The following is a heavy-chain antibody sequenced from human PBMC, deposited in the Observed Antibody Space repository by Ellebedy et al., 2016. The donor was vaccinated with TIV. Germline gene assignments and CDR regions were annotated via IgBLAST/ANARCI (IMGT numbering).Heavy chain of an antibody. CDR1: GGSISSGDYY. J-gene: IGHJ4*02. CDR2: IYYSGST. V-gene: IGHV4-30-4*01. CDR3: ARDALGGSGRIL. Sequence: SETLSLXCTVSGGSISSGDYYWSWIRQPPGKGLEWIGYIYYSGSTYYNPSLKSRVTISVDTSKNQFSLKLSSVTAADTAVYYCARDALGGSGRILWGQGTLVTVSS. D-gene: IGHD3-10*01.